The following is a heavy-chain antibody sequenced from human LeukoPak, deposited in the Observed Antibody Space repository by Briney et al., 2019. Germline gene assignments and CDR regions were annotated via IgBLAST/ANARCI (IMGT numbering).Heavy chain of an antibody. CDR3: AKRIGGSYLGGSLFDY. CDR1: GFTFSSYA. D-gene: IGHD1-26*01. Sequence: GGSLXLSXAASGFTFSSYAMSWVRQAPGKGLEWVSAISGSGGSTYYADSVKGRFTISRDNSKNTLYLQMNSLRAEDTAVYYCAKRIGGSYLGGSLFDYWGQGTLVTVSS. J-gene: IGHJ4*02. CDR2: ISGSGGST. V-gene: IGHV3-23*01.